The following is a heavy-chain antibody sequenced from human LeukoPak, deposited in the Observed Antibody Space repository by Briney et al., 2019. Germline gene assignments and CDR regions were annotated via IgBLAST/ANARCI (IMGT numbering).Heavy chain of an antibody. CDR1: GYTFTIYD. CDR3: ARGFSQEKIRRYFDY. D-gene: IGHD2/OR15-2a*01. Sequence: GASVKVSCKASGYTFTIYDINWVRQATGQGLEWRGWMNPNSVNTGYAQKFQGRVTMTRNTAISTAYMELSSLRSEDTPVYYCARGFSQEKIRRYFDYWGKGTLVTVSS. CDR2: MNPNSVNT. V-gene: IGHV1-8*01. J-gene: IGHJ4*02.